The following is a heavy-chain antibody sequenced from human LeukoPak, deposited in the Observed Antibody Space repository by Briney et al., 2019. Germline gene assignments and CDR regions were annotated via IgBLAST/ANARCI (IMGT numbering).Heavy chain of an antibody. V-gene: IGHV1-2*02. Sequence: ASVKVSCKASGYPLIDHYINWVRQAPGQGLECMGWINSNSGSKQYAQKFQGRVTLTRDTSINTAYMERSRLISDDTAVYYCAGNYKILAGYYDDDGFDIWGQGTKVTVSS. CDR1: GYPLIDHY. J-gene: IGHJ3*02. D-gene: IGHD3-9*01. CDR2: INSNSGSK. CDR3: AGNYKILAGYYDDDGFDI.